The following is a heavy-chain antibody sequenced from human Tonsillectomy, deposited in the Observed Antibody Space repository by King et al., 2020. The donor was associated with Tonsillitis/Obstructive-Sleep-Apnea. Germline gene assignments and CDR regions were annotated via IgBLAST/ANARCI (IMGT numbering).Heavy chain of an antibody. J-gene: IGHJ5*02. CDR1: GYSFTTYW. V-gene: IGHV5-10-1*03. CDR3: AREESGRYWNWFDP. Sequence: VQLVESGAEVKKPGESLRISCTGSGYSFTTYWISWVRQMPGKGLEWMGRIDPSDSYTSYNPSFQGHVTISADKSFSTAYLQWSSLKASDTAMYYCAREESGRYWNWFDPWGQGTLVTVSS. CDR2: IDPSDSYT. D-gene: IGHD1-26*01.